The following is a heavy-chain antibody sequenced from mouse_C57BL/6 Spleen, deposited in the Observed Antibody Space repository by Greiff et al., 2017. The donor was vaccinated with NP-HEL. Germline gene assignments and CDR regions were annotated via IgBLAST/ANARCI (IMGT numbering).Heavy chain of an antibody. V-gene: IGHV1-59*01. CDR1: GYTFTSYW. D-gene: IGHD1-1*01. J-gene: IGHJ1*03. CDR3: ARFITTVVGGYFDV. Sequence: VQLQQPGAELVRPGTSVKLSCKASGYTFTSYWMHWVKQRPGQGLEWIGVIDPSDSYTNYNQKFKGKATLTVDTASSTAYMQLSSLTSEDSAVYYCARFITTVVGGYFDVWGTGTTVTVSS. CDR2: IDPSDSYT.